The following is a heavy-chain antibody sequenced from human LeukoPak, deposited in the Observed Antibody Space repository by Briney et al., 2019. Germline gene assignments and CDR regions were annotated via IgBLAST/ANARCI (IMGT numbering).Heavy chain of an antibody. CDR1: GFTFSRSW. J-gene: IGHJ4*02. V-gene: IGHV3-74*01. CDR3: ARASGTDSSGYLQIDY. D-gene: IGHD3-22*01. CDR2: INSDGGDT. Sequence: GGSLRLSCAASGFTFSRSWMHWVRQAPGKGLVWLSRINSDGGDTTYADSVKGRFTISGDNAKNTLYLQMNSLSAEDTAMYYCARASGTDSSGYLQIDYWGQGTLVTVSS.